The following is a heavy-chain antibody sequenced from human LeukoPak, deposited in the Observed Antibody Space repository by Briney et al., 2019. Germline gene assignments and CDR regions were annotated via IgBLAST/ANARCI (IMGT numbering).Heavy chain of an antibody. CDR3: ARDRYSSRNWFDP. J-gene: IGHJ5*02. V-gene: IGHV3-74*01. D-gene: IGHD6-13*01. CDR1: GFTFSSYW. Sequence: GGSLRLSCAASGFTFSSYWMHWVRQAPGKGLVWVSRINTDGSSTSYADSVKGRFTISRDNAKNTLYLQMNSLRAEDTAVYYCARDRYSSRNWFDPWGQGTLVTVSS. CDR2: INTDGSST.